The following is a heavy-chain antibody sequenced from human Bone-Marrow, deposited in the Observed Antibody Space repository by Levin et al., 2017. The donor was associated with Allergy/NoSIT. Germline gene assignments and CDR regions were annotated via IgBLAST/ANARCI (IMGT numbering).Heavy chain of an antibody. D-gene: IGHD4-23*01. Sequence: GSLRLSYTVSGGSVSSGSYYWSWIRQPPGKGLEWIAYIYHSGSTKYNPSLKSRVTISLDTSRNQFSLRLTSLTAADTAVYYCARGSYFGGLSFDCWGKGTLVTVSS. J-gene: IGHJ4*02. CDR1: GGSVSSGSYY. CDR3: ARGSYFGGLSFDC. V-gene: IGHV4-61*01. CDR2: IYHSGST.